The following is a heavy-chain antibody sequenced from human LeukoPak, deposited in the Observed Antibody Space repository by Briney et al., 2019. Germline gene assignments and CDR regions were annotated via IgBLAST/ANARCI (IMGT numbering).Heavy chain of an antibody. CDR3: AKDQGGYLSAGDFDY. D-gene: IGHD5-18*01. V-gene: IGHV3-53*01. J-gene: IGHJ4*02. CDR2: IYSGGST. CDR1: GFTVSSNY. Sequence: GGSLRLSCAASGFTVSSNYMSWVRQAPGKGLEWVSVIYSGGSTYYADSVKGRFTIPRDNSKNTLYLQMNSLRAEDTAVYYCAKDQGGYLSAGDFDYWGQGTLVTVSS.